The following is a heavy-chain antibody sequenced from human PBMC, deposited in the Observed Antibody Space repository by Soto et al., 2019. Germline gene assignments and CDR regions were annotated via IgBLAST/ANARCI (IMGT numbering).Heavy chain of an antibody. Sequence: PGGSLRLSCAASGFTFGPYAMAWVRQAPGKGLDWVSAISGSGGTTYYAVSVRDLFTISRDNSKNTLYLQMTSLRVEDTALYYCGKFLVGRGDRRGWPWFFEYWGQGILVTVSS. CDR3: GKFLVGRGDRRGWPWFFEY. CDR1: GFTFGPYA. V-gene: IGHV3-23*01. D-gene: IGHD6-19*01. CDR2: ISGSGGTT. J-gene: IGHJ4*02.